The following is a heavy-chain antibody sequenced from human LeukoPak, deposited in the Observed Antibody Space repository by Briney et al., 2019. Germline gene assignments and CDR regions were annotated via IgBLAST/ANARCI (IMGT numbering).Heavy chain of an antibody. CDR1: GYSITSGYY. CDR2: IYHSGNT. J-gene: IGHJ4*02. V-gene: IGHV4-38-2*02. Sequence: SETLSLTCTVSGYSITSGYYWGWIRQPPGNGLMWIGTIYHSGNTYYNPSLESRVTISLDTSKNQFSLQLSSVTAADTAMYYCTRLKGGNSLFNNWGQGILVTVSS. D-gene: IGHD4-23*01. CDR3: TRLKGGNSLFNN.